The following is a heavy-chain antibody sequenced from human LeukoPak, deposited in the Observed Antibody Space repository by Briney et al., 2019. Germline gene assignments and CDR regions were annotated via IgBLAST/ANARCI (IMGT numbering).Heavy chain of an antibody. CDR2: ISADGGNT. D-gene: IGHD6-19*01. V-gene: IGHV3-23*01. Sequence: GGSLRLSCAVSGFTFSSHAMSWVRQAPGKWLEWVSAISADGGNTYYAASVKGRFTISRDNSKNTLYLQMNSLRAEDTAVYYCAKDILAVAGRDYFDYWGQGTLVTVSS. CDR1: GFTFSSHA. CDR3: AKDILAVAGRDYFDY. J-gene: IGHJ4*02.